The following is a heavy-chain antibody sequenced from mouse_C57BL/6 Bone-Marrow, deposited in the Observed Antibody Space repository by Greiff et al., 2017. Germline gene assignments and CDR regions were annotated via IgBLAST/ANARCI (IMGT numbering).Heavy chain of an antibody. CDR1: GFTFSSYT. J-gene: IGHJ1*03. V-gene: IGHV5-9*01. CDR3: AGNFYWYFDV. CDR2: ISGGGGNI. Sequence: EVQGVESGGGLVKPGGSLKLSCAASGFTFSSYTMSWVRQTPEKRLEWVATISGGGGNIYYPDSVKGRLPISRDNAKNTLYLQMSSLRSEDTALYYCAGNFYWYFDVWGTGTTVTVSS.